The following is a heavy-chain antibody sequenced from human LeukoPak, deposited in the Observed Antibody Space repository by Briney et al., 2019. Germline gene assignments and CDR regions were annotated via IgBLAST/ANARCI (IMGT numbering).Heavy chain of an antibody. Sequence: GGVLRSSWAASGITLSYYAMHWVRPAPGEGLGLGGVISFVGSNKYYAGSVKGRFTISRDNSKNTLYLQMNSLRAEDTAVYYCARDPYYDILTATPQPPGIWGQGTMVTVSS. CDR3: ARDPYYDILTATPQPPGI. J-gene: IGHJ3*02. CDR2: ISFVGSNK. CDR1: GITLSYYA. D-gene: IGHD3-9*01. V-gene: IGHV3-30*04.